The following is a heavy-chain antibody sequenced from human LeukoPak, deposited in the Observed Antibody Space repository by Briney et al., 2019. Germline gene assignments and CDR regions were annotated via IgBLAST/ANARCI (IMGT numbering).Heavy chain of an antibody. D-gene: IGHD3-10*01. V-gene: IGHV3-23*01. CDR3: AKPPYGSGSYYRVLFDY. CDR1: GFTFSSYG. J-gene: IGHJ4*02. Sequence: PGGTLRLSCAASGFTFSSYGMSWVRQAPGKGLEWVSAISGSGGSTYYADSVKGRFTISRDNSKNTLYLQMNSLRAEDTAVYYCAKPPYGSGSYYRVLFDYWGQGTLVTVSS. CDR2: ISGSGGST.